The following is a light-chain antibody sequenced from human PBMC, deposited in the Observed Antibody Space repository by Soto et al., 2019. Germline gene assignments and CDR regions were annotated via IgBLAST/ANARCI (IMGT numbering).Light chain of an antibody. J-gene: IGKJ4*01. CDR3: QQYVTSPLT. V-gene: IGKV3-20*01. CDR1: QSVNNNF. Sequence: EIVLTQSPGTLSLSPGERATLSCRASQSVNNNFLAWYQQKPGQAPRLLIYDASSRATGIPDGFSGSGSGTDFTLTISRLEPEDFAVYSCQQYVTSPLTFGGGTKVEIK. CDR2: DAS.